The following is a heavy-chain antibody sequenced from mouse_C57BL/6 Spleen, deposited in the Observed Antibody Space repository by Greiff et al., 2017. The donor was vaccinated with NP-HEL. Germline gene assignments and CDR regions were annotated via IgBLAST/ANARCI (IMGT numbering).Heavy chain of an antibody. CDR3: ATLITTVVATDWYFDV. V-gene: IGHV1-7*01. Sequence: VQLQESGAELAKPGASVKLSCKASGYTFTSYWMHWVEQRPGQGLEWIGYINPSSGYTKYNQKFKDKATLTADKSSSTAYMQLSSLTYEDSAVYYCATLITTVVATDWYFDVWGTGTTVTVSS. D-gene: IGHD1-1*01. CDR2: INPSSGYT. CDR1: GYTFTSYW. J-gene: IGHJ1*03.